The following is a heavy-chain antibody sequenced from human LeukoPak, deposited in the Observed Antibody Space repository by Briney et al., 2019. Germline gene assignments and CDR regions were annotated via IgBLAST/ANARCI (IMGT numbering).Heavy chain of an antibody. CDR1: GYSISSGYY. CDR3: ARDRGTSSRL. D-gene: IGHD2-2*01. V-gene: IGHV4-38-2*02. J-gene: IGHJ4*02. Sequence: SETLSLTCTVPGYSISSGYYWGWIRQPPGKGLEWIGSIYHSGSTYYNPSLKSRVTISVDTSKNQFSLKLSSVTAADTAVYYCARDRGTSSRLWGQGALVTVSS. CDR2: IYHSGST.